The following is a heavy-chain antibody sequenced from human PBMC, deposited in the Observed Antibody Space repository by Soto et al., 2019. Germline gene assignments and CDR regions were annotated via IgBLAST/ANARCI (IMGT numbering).Heavy chain of an antibody. CDR2: ISHDGTTK. V-gene: IGHV3-30*03. D-gene: IGHD6-19*01. CDR3: ARAFQSHLLLNGLDFDS. J-gene: IGHJ4*02. Sequence: GGSLRLSCAASGFSFNNYGMHWVRQARGKGLEWVAVISHDGTTKYYADSVKGRFTISRDNSKNTLYLLMKSLRGEDTAVYFCARAFQSHLLLNGLDFDSWGQGTRVTVSS. CDR1: GFSFNNYG.